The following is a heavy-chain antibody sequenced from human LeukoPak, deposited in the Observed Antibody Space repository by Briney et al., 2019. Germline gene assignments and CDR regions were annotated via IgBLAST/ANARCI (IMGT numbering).Heavy chain of an antibody. CDR1: GFTFSSYV. V-gene: IGHV3-23*01. CDR3: AKLDRQQLVYFDY. J-gene: IGHJ4*02. D-gene: IGHD6-13*01. Sequence: GGSLRLSCAASGFTFSSYVTSWVRQAPGKGLEWVSAISGSGGSTYYADSVKGRFTISRDNSKNTLYLQMNSLRAEDTAVYYCAKLDRQQLVYFDYWGQGTLVTVSS. CDR2: ISGSGGST.